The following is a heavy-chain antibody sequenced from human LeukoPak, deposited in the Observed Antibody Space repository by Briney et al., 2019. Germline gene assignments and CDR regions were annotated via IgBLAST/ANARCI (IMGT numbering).Heavy chain of an antibody. CDR3: ARGSGWYVVNFDY. D-gene: IGHD6-19*01. CDR2: ISSSGSTI. CDR1: GFTFSDYY. Sequence: GGSLRLSCAASGFTFSDYYVSWIRQAPGKGLEWGSYISSSGSTIYYADSVKGRFTISRDNAKNSLYLQMNSLRAEDTAVYYCARGSGWYVVNFDYWGQGTLVTVSS. J-gene: IGHJ4*02. V-gene: IGHV3-11*01.